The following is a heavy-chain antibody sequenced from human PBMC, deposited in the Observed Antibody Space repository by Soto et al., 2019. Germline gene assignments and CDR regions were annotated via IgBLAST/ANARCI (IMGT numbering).Heavy chain of an antibody. J-gene: IGHJ6*01. CDR1: QFSFSHFA. CDR2: ISFEGTMK. V-gene: IGHV3-30*04. CDR3: VRGSINNEYNSDRVDV. Sequence: QVQLVESGGGVVQPGGSLRLSCAASQFSFSHFAIHWVRQAPGKGLEWVAVISFEGTMKYYADSVKDRFTISRDNSKNTLLLQMNILITEDTAVYYCVRGSINNEYNSDRVDVSGQGTTVNVA. D-gene: IGHD1-1*01.